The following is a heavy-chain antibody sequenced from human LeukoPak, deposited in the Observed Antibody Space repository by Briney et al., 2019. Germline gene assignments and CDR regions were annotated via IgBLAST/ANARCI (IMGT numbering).Heavy chain of an antibody. V-gene: IGHV1-69*05. J-gene: IGHJ6*02. CDR2: IIPIFGTA. CDR3: ARVMHWDKVMARGRGMDV. D-gene: IGHD5-18*01. CDR1: GGTFSRYA. Sequence: SVKVSCKASGGTFSRYAISWVRQAPGQGLEWMGGIIPIFGTANYAQKFQDRVTITTDESTSTAYMELRSLRSDDTAVYYCARVMHWDKVMARGRGMDVWGQGTTVTVSS.